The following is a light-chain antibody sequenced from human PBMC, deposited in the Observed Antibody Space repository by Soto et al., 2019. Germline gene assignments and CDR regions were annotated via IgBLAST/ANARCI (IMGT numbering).Light chain of an antibody. V-gene: IGKV1-27*01. CDR2: ATS. J-gene: IGKJ3*01. Sequence: DIQMTQSPSSLSASVGDRVTITCRASQGISNYLAWYQQKPGKVPKLLIYATSTLQSGVPSRFSGSGSGTDFTITISLLQPEDVASYYCQKYNSAPSFGPGTKVDIK. CDR3: QKYNSAPS. CDR1: QGISNY.